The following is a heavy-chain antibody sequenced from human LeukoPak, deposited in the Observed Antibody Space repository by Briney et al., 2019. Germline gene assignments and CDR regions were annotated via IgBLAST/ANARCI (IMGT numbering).Heavy chain of an antibody. Sequence: PGGSLRLSCAASGFTFSSYAMHWVRQAPGKGLEWVAVIWYDGSNENYADSVRGRFTVSRDNSKNTLYLQMNSLRAEDTAVYYCAKVVPADHYYYYYGMDVWGQGTMVTVSS. CDR1: GFTFSSYA. V-gene: IGHV3-33*06. J-gene: IGHJ6*02. CDR2: IWYDGSNE. D-gene: IGHD2-2*01. CDR3: AKVVPADHYYYYYGMDV.